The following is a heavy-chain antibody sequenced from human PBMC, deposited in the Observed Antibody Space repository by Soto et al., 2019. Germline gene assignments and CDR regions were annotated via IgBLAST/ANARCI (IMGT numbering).Heavy chain of an antibody. V-gene: IGHV3-30-3*01. CDR1: GFTFSSYA. CDR3: ARAYIVVVPAAITYGMDA. D-gene: IGHD2-2*02. CDR2: ISYDGSNK. Sequence: XGSLRLSCAASGFTFSSYAMHWVRQAPGKGLEWVAVISYDGSNKYYADSVKGRFTISRDNSKNTLYLQMNSLRAEDTAVYYCARAYIVVVPAAITYGMDAWGQGTTVTVSS. J-gene: IGHJ6*02.